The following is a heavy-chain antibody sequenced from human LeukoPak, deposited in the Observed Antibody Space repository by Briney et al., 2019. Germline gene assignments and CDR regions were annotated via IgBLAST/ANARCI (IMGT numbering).Heavy chain of an antibody. CDR1: GFTFSNYA. J-gene: IGHJ4*02. CDR2: IKLDGSEK. D-gene: IGHD3-3*01. CDR3: ARDQYDTWSRRGNFDS. Sequence: GGSLRLSCVASGFTFSNYAMHWVRQAPGKGLEWVANIKLDGSEKNYVDSVKGRFTISRDNTKNSLYLQMNSLRVEDTAVFYCARDQYDTWSRRGNFDSWGQGTLVIVSS. V-gene: IGHV3-7*03.